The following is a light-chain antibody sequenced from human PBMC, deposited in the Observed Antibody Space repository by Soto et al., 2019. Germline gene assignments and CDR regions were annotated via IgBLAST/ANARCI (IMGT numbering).Light chain of an antibody. CDR3: QPYNDYIT. V-gene: IGKV1-5*01. CDR1: QSISTW. J-gene: IGKJ5*01. Sequence: DIQMTQSPSTLSASVGDRVTITCRASQSISTWLAWYQQKPGKAPKLLIYAASTLENGVPTRFSGTGSETEFTLTVSSLQPDDSATYYCQPYNDYITFGQGTRLEI. CDR2: AAS.